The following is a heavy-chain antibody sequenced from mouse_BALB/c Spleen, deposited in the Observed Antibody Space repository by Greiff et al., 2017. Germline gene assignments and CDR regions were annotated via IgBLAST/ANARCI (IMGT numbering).Heavy chain of an antibody. CDR1: GFTFSSYA. V-gene: IGHV5-9-4*01. Sequence: EVQLVESGGGLVKPGGSLKLSCAASGFTFSSYAMSWVRQSPEKRLEWVAEISSGGSYTYYPDTVTGRFTISRDNAKNTLYLEMSSLRSEDTAMYYCARDGTPMDYWGQGTSVTVSS. D-gene: IGHD4-1*01. CDR2: ISSGGSYT. CDR3: ARDGTPMDY. J-gene: IGHJ4*01.